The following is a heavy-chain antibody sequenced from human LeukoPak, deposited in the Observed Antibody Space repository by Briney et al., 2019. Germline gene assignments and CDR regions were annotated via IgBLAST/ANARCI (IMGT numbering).Heavy chain of an antibody. V-gene: IGHV3-30*01. J-gene: IGHJ3*02. CDR2: ISYDGSNK. CDR3: AREGVVVTAKWAFDI. CDR1: GFTFSSYA. D-gene: IGHD2-21*02. Sequence: GGSLRLSCAASGFTFSSYAMTWVRQAPGKGLEWVAVISYDGSNKYYADSVKGRFTISRDNSKNTLYLQMNSLRAEDTAVYYCAREGVVVTAKWAFDIWGQGTMVTVSS.